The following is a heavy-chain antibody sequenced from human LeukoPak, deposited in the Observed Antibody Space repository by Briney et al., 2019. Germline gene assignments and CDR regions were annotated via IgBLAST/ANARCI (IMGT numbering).Heavy chain of an antibody. CDR3: ARHVEYYYYGMDV. Sequence: GESLKISCKGSGYSFTSYWIGWVRQMPGKGLEWMGIIYPGDSDTRYSPSFQGQVTISADKSISTAYLQWSSLKASDTAVYYCARHVEYYYYGMDVWGKGTTVTVSS. J-gene: IGHJ6*04. CDR1: GYSFTSYW. CDR2: IYPGDSDT. V-gene: IGHV5-51*01. D-gene: IGHD2-21*01.